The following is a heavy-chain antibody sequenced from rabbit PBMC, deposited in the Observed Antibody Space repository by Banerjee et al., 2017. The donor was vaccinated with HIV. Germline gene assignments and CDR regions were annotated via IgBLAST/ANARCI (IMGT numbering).Heavy chain of an antibody. CDR1: GFSFSSSYW. D-gene: IGHD6-1*01. V-gene: IGHV1S45*01. Sequence: QEQLVESGGGLVQPGGSLKLSCTASGFSFSSSYWPCWVRQAPGKGLEWIACIYAGSSGSTYYASWAKGRFTISKTSSTTVTLQMTSLTAADTATYFCARGYAGYTYAPYYFNLWGQGTLVTVS. J-gene: IGHJ4*01. CDR3: ARGYAGYTYAPYYFNL. CDR2: IYAGSSGST.